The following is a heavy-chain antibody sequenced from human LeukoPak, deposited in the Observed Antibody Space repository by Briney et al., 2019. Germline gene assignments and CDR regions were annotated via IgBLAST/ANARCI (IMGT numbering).Heavy chain of an antibody. CDR2: INWNGGST. V-gene: IGHV3-20*04. CDR1: GFTFDDYG. Sequence: GGSLRLSCAASGFTFDDYGMSWVRQAPGKGLEWVSGINWNGGSTGYADSVKGRFTISRDNAKNSLYLQMNSLRAEDTALYYCARASGYSYGKQSAFDYWGQGTLVTVSS. D-gene: IGHD5-18*01. J-gene: IGHJ4*02. CDR3: ARASGYSYGKQSAFDY.